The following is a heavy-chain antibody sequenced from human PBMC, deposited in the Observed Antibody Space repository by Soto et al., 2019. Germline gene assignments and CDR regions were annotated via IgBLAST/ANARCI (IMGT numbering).Heavy chain of an antibody. J-gene: IGHJ4*02. V-gene: IGHV1-18*01. Sequence: QPQLMQSGAEVKKPGASVRVSCKASGYSFTSYGITWVRQTPGQGLEWMGWFSVHNGHTDYPQKFQGRLTMTTDTSTSTAYMELTSLRSDDTAVYYCARGRGVSSWYETPHYFDSWGQGTLVTVSS. CDR2: FSVHNGHT. CDR1: GYSFTSYG. CDR3: ARGRGVSSWYETPHYFDS. D-gene: IGHD6-13*01.